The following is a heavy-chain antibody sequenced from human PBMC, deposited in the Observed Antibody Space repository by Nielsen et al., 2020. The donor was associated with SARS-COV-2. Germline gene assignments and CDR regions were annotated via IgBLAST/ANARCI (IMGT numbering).Heavy chain of an antibody. D-gene: IGHD3-3*01. CDR2: IYYSGST. CDR3: AREAVPYYDFWSGYSRYWYFDL. J-gene: IGHJ2*01. Sequence: PGKGLEWIGYIYYSGSTNYNPSLKSRVTISVDTSKNQFSLKLSSVTAADTAVYYCAREAVPYYDFWSGYSRYWYFDLWGRGTLVTVSS. V-gene: IGHV4-59*12.